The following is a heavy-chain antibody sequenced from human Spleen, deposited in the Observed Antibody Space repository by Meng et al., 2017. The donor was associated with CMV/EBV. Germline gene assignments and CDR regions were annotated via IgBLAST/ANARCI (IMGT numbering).Heavy chain of an antibody. J-gene: IGHJ6*02. CDR1: GGSSSTDYYF. CDR3: ARGQYSRRMDV. Sequence: SETLSLTCTVSGGSSSTDYYFWGWIRQPPGKGLEWIANIYYSGSTYYNPSLKSRVTISVDTSKNQFSLKLSSVTAADTAVYYCARGQYSRRMDVWGQGTTVTVSS. V-gene: IGHV4-39*07. CDR2: IYYSGST. D-gene: IGHD6-6*01.